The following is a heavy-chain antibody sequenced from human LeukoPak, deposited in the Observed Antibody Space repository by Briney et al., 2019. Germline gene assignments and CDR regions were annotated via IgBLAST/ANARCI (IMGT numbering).Heavy chain of an antibody. Sequence: GGSLRFSCAASGFTFSSYAMSWVRQAPGEGLEWVSAISGSGGSTYYADSVKGRFTISRDNSKNTLYLQMNSLRAEDTAVYYCAKEQWLVPEGFDYWGQGTLVTVSS. CDR3: AKEQWLVPEGFDY. CDR1: GFTFSSYA. V-gene: IGHV3-23*01. J-gene: IGHJ4*02. CDR2: ISGSGGST. D-gene: IGHD6-19*01.